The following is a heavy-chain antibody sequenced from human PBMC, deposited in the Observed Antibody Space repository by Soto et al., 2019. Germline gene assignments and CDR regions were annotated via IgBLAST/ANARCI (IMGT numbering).Heavy chain of an antibody. D-gene: IGHD3-16*01. J-gene: IGHJ6*02. CDR3: AMVDVYVTPSPQDV. V-gene: IGHV1-18*01. CDR2: INTYNGNT. CDR1: GYSITRYG. Sequence: ASVTVSCKASGYSITRYGIAWARQATGQGLEWMGWINTYNGNTNYAQNLQGRVTLTTDTSTSTAYMELTSLRSNDTAIYYCAMVDVYVTPSPQDVWGQGTTVTVSS.